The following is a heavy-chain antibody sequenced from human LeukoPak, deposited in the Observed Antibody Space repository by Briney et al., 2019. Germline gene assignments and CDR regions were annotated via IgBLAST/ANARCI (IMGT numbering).Heavy chain of an antibody. V-gene: IGHV4-34*01. CDR3: ARLGFGSSSRGVKPYNWFDP. J-gene: IGHJ5*02. CDR2: INHSGST. Sequence: SETLSLTCAVYGGSFSGYYWSWIRQPPGKGLEWIGEINHSGSTNYNPSLKSRVTISVDTSKNQFSLKLSSVTAADTAVYYCARLGFGSSSRGVKPYNWFDPWGQGTLVTVSS. CDR1: GGSFSGYY. D-gene: IGHD6-6*01.